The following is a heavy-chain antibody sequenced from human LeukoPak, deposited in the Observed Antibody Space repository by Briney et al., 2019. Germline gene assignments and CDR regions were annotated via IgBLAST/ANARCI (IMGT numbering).Heavy chain of an antibody. D-gene: IGHD1-26*01. CDR3: ARGSIVGAYFDY. CDR1: GYTFTGYY. V-gene: IGHV1-2*02. J-gene: IGHJ4*02. CDR2: INPNSGGT. Sequence: RASVKVSCKASGYTFTGYYMHWVRQAPGQGLEWMGWINPNSGGTNFAQKFQGRVTMTRDTSISTAYMELSRLRSDDTAVYYCARGSIVGAYFDYWGQGTLVTVSS.